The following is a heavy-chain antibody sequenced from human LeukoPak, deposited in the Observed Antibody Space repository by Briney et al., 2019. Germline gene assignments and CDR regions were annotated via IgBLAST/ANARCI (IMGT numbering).Heavy chain of an antibody. CDR2: ISGSGGST. J-gene: IGHJ4*02. CDR1: GFTFSSYA. CDR3: AKGRFHDSGGYPIDY. Sequence: PGGSLRLSCAASGFTFSSYAMSWVRQAPGKGLEWVSAISGSGGSTYYADSVKGRFTISRDTSKNTLYLQMNSLRAEDTAVYYCAKGRFHDSGGYPIDYWGQGTLVTVSS. V-gene: IGHV3-23*01. D-gene: IGHD3-22*01.